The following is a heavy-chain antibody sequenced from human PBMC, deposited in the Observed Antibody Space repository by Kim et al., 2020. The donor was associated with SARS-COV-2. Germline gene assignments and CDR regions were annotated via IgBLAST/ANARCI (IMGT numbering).Heavy chain of an antibody. CDR1: GFTFSSYG. J-gene: IGHJ6*02. CDR3: AKDLISARVSAGITMVRGDPLIYYGMDV. D-gene: IGHD3-10*01. CDR2: ISYDGSNK. V-gene: IGHV3-30*18. Sequence: GGSLRLSCAASGFTFSSYGMHWVRQAPGKGLEWVAVISYDGSNKYYADSVKGRFTISRDNSKNTLYLQMNSLRAEDTAVYYCAKDLISARVSAGITMVRGDPLIYYGMDVWGQGTTVTVSS.